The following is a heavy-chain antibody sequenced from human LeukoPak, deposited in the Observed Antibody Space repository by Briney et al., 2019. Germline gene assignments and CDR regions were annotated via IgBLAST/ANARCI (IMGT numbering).Heavy chain of an antibody. D-gene: IGHD3-10*01. CDR3: ARDRYYGSGSYYYYYGMDV. CDR1: GFTFSSYG. V-gene: IGHV3-33*01. CDR2: IWYDGSNK. Sequence: GGSLRLSCAASGFTFSSYGMHWVRQAPGKGLEWVAVIWYDGSNKYYADSVKGRFTISRDNSKNTLYLQMNSLRADDTDVYYCARDRYYGSGSYYYYYGMDVWGQGTTVTVSS. J-gene: IGHJ6*02.